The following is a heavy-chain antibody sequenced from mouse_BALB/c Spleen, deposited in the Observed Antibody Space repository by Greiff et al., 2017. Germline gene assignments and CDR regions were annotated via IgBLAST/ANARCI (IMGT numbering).Heavy chain of an antibody. D-gene: IGHD2-2*01. CDR3: ARSGYDYWYFDV. V-gene: IGHV5-17*02. Sequence: DVQLQESGGGLVQPGGSRKLSCAASGFTFSSFGMHWVRQAPEKGLEWVAYISSGSSTIYYADTVKGRFTISRDNPKNTLFLQMTSLRSEDTAMYYCARSGYDYWYFDVWGAGTTVTVSS. CDR2: ISSGSSTI. CDR1: GFTFSSFG. J-gene: IGHJ1*01.